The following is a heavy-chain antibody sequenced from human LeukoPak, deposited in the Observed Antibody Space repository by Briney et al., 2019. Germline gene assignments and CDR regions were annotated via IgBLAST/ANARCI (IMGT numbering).Heavy chain of an antibody. CDR3: AKDHRYQLLYGESFDY. CDR1: GFTFSSYG. V-gene: IGHV3-30*02. Sequence: PGGSLRLSCAASGFTFSSYGMHWVRQAPGKGLEWVAFIRYDGSNKYYADSVKGRFTISRDNSKNTLYLQMNSLRAEDTAVYYCAKDHRYQLLYGESFDYWGQGTLVTVSS. D-gene: IGHD2-2*02. CDR2: IRYDGSNK. J-gene: IGHJ4*02.